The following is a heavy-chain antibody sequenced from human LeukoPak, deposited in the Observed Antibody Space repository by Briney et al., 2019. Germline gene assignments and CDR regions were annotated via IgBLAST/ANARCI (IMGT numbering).Heavy chain of an antibody. Sequence: GGSLRLSCAASGFTFDDYAMHWVRQAPGKGLEWVSGISWNSGSIGYADSVKGRFTISRDNAKNSLYLQMNSLRAEDMALYYCAKKGSSGSLEFDCWGQGTLVTVSS. CDR3: AKKGSSGSLEFDC. V-gene: IGHV3-9*03. CDR2: ISWNSGSI. J-gene: IGHJ4*02. D-gene: IGHD6-19*01. CDR1: GFTFDDYA.